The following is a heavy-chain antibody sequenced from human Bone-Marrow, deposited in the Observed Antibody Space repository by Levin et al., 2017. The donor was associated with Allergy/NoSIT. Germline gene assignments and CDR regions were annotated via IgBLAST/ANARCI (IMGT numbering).Heavy chain of an antibody. V-gene: IGHV5-10-1*01. CDR2: IDPSDSYT. CDR3: ARLASASYYYYMDV. CDR1: GYSFTSYW. D-gene: IGHD2-15*01. Sequence: KVSCKGSGYSFTSYWISWVRQMPGKGLEWMGRIDPSDSYTNYSPSFQGHVTISADKSISTAYLQWSSLKASDTAMYYCARLASASYYYYMDVWGKGTTVTVSS. J-gene: IGHJ6*03.